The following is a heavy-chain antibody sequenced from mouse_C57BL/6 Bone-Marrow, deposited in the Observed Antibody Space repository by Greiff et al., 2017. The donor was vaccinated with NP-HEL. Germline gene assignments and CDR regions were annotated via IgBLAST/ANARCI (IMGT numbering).Heavy chain of an antibody. CDR1: GYAFSSSW. CDR2: IYPGDGDT. CDR3: ARAGGGEPWFAY. J-gene: IGHJ3*01. D-gene: IGHD4-1*01. V-gene: IGHV1-82*01. Sequence: QVQLQQSGPELVKPGASVKISCKASGYAFSSSWMNWVKQRPGKGLEWIGRIYPGDGDTNYNGKFKGKATLTADKSSSTAYMQLSSLTSEDSAVYLCARAGGGEPWFAYWGQGTLVTVSS.